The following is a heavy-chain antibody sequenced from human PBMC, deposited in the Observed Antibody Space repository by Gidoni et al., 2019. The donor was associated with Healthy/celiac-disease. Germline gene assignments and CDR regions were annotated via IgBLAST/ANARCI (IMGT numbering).Heavy chain of an antibody. CDR2: ISYDGSNK. J-gene: IGHJ4*02. Sequence: QVQLVESGGGVVQPGRSLRLSCAASGFTFSSYAMHWVRQAPGKGLEWVAVISYDGSNKYYADSVKGRFTISRDNSKNTLYLQMNSLRAEDTAVYYCARGDYYDILTGYYGFDYWGQGTLVTVSS. D-gene: IGHD3-9*01. CDR3: ARGDYYDILTGYYGFDY. CDR1: GFTFSSYA. V-gene: IGHV3-30*01.